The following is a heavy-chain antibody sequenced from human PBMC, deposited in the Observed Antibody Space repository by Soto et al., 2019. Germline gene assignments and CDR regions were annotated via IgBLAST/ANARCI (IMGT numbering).Heavy chain of an antibody. V-gene: IGHV3-7*01. CDR1: GFSFSGSS. CDR2: IKNDASEK. Sequence: GGSLRLSCAASGFSFSGSSMSWVRRAPGKGLEWVAYIKNDASEKLYVDSVKGRFTVSRDNAKSSFFLEMNSLRVEDTAVYYCAKGGVSHYGQRVYYYYGMDVWGQGTTVTVSS. CDR3: AKGGVSHYGQRVYYYYGMDV. J-gene: IGHJ6*02. D-gene: IGHD1-26*01.